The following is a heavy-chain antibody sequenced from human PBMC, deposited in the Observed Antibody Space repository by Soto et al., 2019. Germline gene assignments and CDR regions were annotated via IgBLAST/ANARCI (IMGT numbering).Heavy chain of an antibody. CDR2: INPSGGST. J-gene: IGHJ5*02. V-gene: IGHV1-46*01. D-gene: IGHD3-9*01. CDR3: AREVRKRYFDWFLQLGRWFDP. Sequence: ASVKVSCKASGYTFTSYYMHWVRQAPGQGLEWMGIINPSGGSTSYAQKFQGRVTMTRDTSTSTVYMELSSLRSEDTAVYYCAREVRKRYFDWFLQLGRWFDPWGQGTLVTAPQ. CDR1: GYTFTSYY.